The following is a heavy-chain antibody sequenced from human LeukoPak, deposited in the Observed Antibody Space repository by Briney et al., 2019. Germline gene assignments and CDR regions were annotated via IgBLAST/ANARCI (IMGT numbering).Heavy chain of an antibody. Sequence: GRSLRLSCAASGFTFSSYGMHWVRQAPGKGLEWVAVIWYDGSNKYYADSVKGRFTISRDNSKNTLYLQMNSLRAEDTAVYYCARDGGDRTHFDYWGQGTLVTVSS. CDR1: GFTFSSYG. D-gene: IGHD4-17*01. CDR3: ARDGGDRTHFDY. CDR2: IWYDGSNK. V-gene: IGHV3-33*01. J-gene: IGHJ4*02.